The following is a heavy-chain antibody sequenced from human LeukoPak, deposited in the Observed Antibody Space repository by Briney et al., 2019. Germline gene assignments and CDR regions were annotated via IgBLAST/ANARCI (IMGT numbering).Heavy chain of an antibody. V-gene: IGHV7-4-1*02. Sequence: GASVKVSCKASGYTFTSYAMNWVRQAPGQGLEWMRWINTNTGNPTYAQGFTGRFVFSLDTSVSTAYLQISSLKAEDTAVYYCAGVGDSSGYYYVPPYEFDYWGQGTLVTVSS. CDR1: GYTFTSYA. CDR3: AGVGDSSGYYYVPPYEFDY. D-gene: IGHD3-22*01. CDR2: INTNTGNP. J-gene: IGHJ4*02.